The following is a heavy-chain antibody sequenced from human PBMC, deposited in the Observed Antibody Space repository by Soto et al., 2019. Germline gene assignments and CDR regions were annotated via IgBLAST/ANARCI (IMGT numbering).Heavy chain of an antibody. J-gene: IGHJ5*02. V-gene: IGHV4-31*01. CDR2: IHNNGAT. Sequence: QVQLQESGPGLVKPSQTLSLTCTISGGSISSGGYYWSWIRQHPERGLEWIGYIHNNGATYYNPTLKSHVSISADTSKPQYFLTVYSVTAADTGVYYCAREGAGSYWFDPWGQGILVSVSS. D-gene: IGHD3-10*01. CDR3: AREGAGSYWFDP. CDR1: GGSISSGGYY.